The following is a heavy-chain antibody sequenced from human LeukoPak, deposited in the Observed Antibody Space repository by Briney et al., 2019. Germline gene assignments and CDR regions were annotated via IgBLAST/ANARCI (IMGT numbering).Heavy chain of an antibody. D-gene: IGHD1-26*01. J-gene: IGHJ3*01. Sequence: GGSLGLSCAASGFTFSSYAMHWVRQAPGKGLEWVAVISYDGSNKYYADSVKGRFTISRDNSKNTLYLQMNSLRAEDTAVYYCATIRAWGQGTMVTVSS. CDR3: ATIRA. V-gene: IGHV3-30*04. CDR1: GFTFSSYA. CDR2: ISYDGSNK.